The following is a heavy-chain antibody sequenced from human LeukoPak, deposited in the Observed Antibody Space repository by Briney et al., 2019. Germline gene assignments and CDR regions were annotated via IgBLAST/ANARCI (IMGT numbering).Heavy chain of an antibody. D-gene: IGHD5-12*01. V-gene: IGHV3-23*01. Sequence: YPGGSLRLSCAVSGFTFNNYAMSWVRQAPGKGLEWVSTVSGSGAIAYYTDSDKGRFTISRDNSKNTLYLQMSSLTAKDTAVYYCAKDRRGYDDYFDYWGQGTLVTVSS. J-gene: IGHJ4*02. CDR1: GFTFNNYA. CDR2: VSGSGAIA. CDR3: AKDRRGYDDYFDY.